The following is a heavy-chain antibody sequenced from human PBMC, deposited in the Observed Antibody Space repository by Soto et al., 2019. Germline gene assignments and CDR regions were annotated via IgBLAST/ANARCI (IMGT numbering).Heavy chain of an antibody. CDR2: IYYSGST. D-gene: IGHD3-9*01. CDR1: GGSISSSSYY. J-gene: IGHJ4*02. CDR3: ARQTLISYDILTGPRGRFDY. V-gene: IGHV4-39*01. Sequence: PSETLSLTCTVSGGSISSSSYYWGWIRQPPGKGLEWIGSIYYSGSTYYNPSLKSRVTISVDTSKNQFSLKLSSVTAADTAVYYCARQTLISYDILTGPRGRFDYWGQGTLVTVSS.